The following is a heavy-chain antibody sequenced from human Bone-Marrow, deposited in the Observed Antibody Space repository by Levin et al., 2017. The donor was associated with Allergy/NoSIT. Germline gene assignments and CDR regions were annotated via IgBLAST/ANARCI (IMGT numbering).Heavy chain of an antibody. V-gene: IGHV3-21*04. CDR2: ISSSSSNI. CDR3: ARDRTNGILTNYGMDV. J-gene: IGHJ6*02. Sequence: GGSLRLSCAASGFNFSIYGMNWVRQAPGKGLGWVSSISSSSSNIYHADSLKGRFTISRDNAKNSLYLQMKSLRAEDTAVYYCARDRTNGILTNYGMDVWGQGTTVTVSS. D-gene: IGHD3-9*01. CDR1: GFNFSIYG.